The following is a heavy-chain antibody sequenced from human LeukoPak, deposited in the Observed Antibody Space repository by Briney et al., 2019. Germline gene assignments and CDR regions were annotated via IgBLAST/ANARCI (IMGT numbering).Heavy chain of an antibody. Sequence: GGSLRLSCAASGFTFSGYWMHWVRQAPGKGLVWVSRIKRDGSSTMYADSVKGRFTISRDNSKNTLYLQMSSLRVDDTAVYYCGRDGGNRWFDFWGQGTLVTVSS. CDR2: IKRDGSST. D-gene: IGHD2-15*01. V-gene: IGHV3-74*03. CDR3: GRDGGNRWFDF. CDR1: GFTFSGYW. J-gene: IGHJ4*02.